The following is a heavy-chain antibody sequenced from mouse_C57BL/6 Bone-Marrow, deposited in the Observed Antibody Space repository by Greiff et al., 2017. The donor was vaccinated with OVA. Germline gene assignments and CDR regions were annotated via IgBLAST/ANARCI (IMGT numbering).Heavy chain of an antibody. CDR2: SRNKANDYTT. CDR1: GFTFSDFY. CDR3: ARDAGYDYDDGGGVDY. Sequence: DVMLVESGGGLVQSGRSLRLSCATSGFTFSDFYMEWVRQAPGQGLEWIAASRNKANDYTTEYSETVKGRFIVSRDTSQSILYLQMNSLRAEDTAVYYCARDAGYDYDDGGGVDYWGQGTTLTVSS. D-gene: IGHD2-4*01. V-gene: IGHV7-1*01. J-gene: IGHJ2*01.